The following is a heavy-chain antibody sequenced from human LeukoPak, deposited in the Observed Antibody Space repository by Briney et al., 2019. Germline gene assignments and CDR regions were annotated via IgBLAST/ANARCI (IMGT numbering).Heavy chain of an antibody. CDR1: GFTFSSYS. J-gene: IGHJ4*02. D-gene: IGHD6-19*01. CDR2: ISSSSSYI. Sequence: PGGSLRLSCAASGFTFSSYSMNWVRQAPGKGLEWVSSISSSSSYIYYADSVKGRFTISRDNAKNSLYLQMNSLRDEDTAVYYCARARDSIAVAGSIGGDNDYWGRGTLVTVSS. V-gene: IGHV3-21*01. CDR3: ARARDSIAVAGSIGGDNDY.